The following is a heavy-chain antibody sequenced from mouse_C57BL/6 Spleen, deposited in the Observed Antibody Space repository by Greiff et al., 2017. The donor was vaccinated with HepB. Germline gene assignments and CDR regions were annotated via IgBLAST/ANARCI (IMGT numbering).Heavy chain of an antibody. CDR1: GYTFTSYW. CDR3: ARLRRGQGGYCDY. D-gene: IGHD3-3*01. J-gene: IGHJ2*01. CDR2: INPSNVGT. V-gene: IGHV1-53*01. Sequence: QVQLQQPGTELVKPGASVKLSCKASGYTFTSYWMHWVKQRPGQGLEWIGNINPSNVGTNYNEKFKSKATLTVDKSSSTAYMQLSSLTSEDSAVYYCARLRRGQGGYCDYWGQGTTLTVSS.